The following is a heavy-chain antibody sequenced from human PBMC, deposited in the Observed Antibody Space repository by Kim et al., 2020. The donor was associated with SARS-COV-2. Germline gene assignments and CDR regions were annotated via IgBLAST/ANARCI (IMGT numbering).Heavy chain of an antibody. J-gene: IGHJ6*02. D-gene: IGHD1-1*01. CDR1: GYTFTSYY. CDR3: AREVGRTHPYYYYYGMDV. CDR2: INPSGGST. V-gene: IGHV1-46*01. Sequence: ASVKVSCKASGYTFTSYYMHWVRQAPGQGLEWMGIINPSGGSTSYAQKFQGRVTMTRDTSTSTVYMELSSLRSEDTAVYYCAREVGRTHPYYYYYGMDVWGQGTTVTVSS.